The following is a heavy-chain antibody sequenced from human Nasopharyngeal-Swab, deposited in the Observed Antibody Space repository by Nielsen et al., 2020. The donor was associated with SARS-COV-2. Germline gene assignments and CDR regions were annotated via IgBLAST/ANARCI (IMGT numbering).Heavy chain of an antibody. CDR3: ARREGFCSGGTCCLDY. CDR2: ISTDGSGT. V-gene: IGHV3-74*01. J-gene: IGHJ4*02. D-gene: IGHD2-15*01. Sequence: GVLKISCSASGFTFSSYWMHWVRQLPGKGLVWVSRISTDGSGTNYADSVKGRFTVSRDNAKNTLYLQMNSLRAEDTAVYYCARREGFCSGGTCCLDYWGQGTLVTVSS. CDR1: GFTFSSYW.